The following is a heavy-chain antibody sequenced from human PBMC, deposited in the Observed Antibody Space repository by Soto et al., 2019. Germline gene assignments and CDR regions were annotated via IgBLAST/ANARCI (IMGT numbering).Heavy chain of an antibody. CDR1: GGSISSSY. CDR2: IYYSGST. V-gene: IGHV4-59*01. J-gene: IGHJ4*02. D-gene: IGHD5-18*01. CDR3: ARGAYSYDSFFDY. Sequence: QVQLQESGPGLVKPSETLSLTCTVSGGSISSSYWSWIRQPPGKGLEWIGYIYYSGSTSYNPSLKSRVTISVGTSKNQFSLRLSSVTAADTAVYYCARGAYSYDSFFDYWGQGTLVTVSS.